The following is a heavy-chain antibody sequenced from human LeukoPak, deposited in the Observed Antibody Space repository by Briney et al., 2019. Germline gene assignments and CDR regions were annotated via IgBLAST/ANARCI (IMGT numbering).Heavy chain of an antibody. J-gene: IGHJ5*02. D-gene: IGHD3-9*01. Sequence: ASVKVSCKASGYTFTSYDINWVRQATGQGLEWMGWMNPNSGNTGYAQKFQGRVTMTRNTSISTAYMELSSLRSEDTAVYYCARARISYYDILTGYYRQAWFDPWGQGTLVTVSS. V-gene: IGHV1-8*01. CDR2: MNPNSGNT. CDR3: ARARISYYDILTGYYRQAWFDP. CDR1: GYTFTSYD.